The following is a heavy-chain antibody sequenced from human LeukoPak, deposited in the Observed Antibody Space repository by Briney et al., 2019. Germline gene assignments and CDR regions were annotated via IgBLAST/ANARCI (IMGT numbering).Heavy chain of an antibody. J-gene: IGHJ4*02. CDR1: GFTFSSYW. CDR2: IKQDGSEK. V-gene: IGHV3-7*03. D-gene: IGHD1-26*01. CDR3: AKGTTVVGVHGGFDY. Sequence: GGSLRLSCAASGFTFSSYWMSWVRQAPGKGLEWVANIKQDGSEKYYVDSVKGRFTISRDNAKNSLYLQMNSLRAEDTAVYYCAKGTTVVGVHGGFDYWGQGTLVTVSS.